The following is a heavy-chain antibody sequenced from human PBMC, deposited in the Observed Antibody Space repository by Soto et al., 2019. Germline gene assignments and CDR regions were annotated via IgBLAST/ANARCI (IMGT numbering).Heavy chain of an antibody. Sequence: QVPLVQSGAEVKKPGASVKVSCKASGYTFTGYYMHWVRQAPGQGLEWMGWINPNSGGTNYAQKFQGWVTMTRDTSISTAYMELSRLRSDDTAVYYCARSLYYYDSSGYSRDAFDIWGQGTMVTVSS. J-gene: IGHJ3*02. CDR1: GYTFTGYY. CDR2: INPNSGGT. V-gene: IGHV1-2*04. D-gene: IGHD3-22*01. CDR3: ARSLYYYDSSGYSRDAFDI.